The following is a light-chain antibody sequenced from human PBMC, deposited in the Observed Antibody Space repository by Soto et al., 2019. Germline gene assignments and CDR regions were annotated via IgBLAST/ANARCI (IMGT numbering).Light chain of an antibody. V-gene: IGLV1-44*01. CDR3: AAWDGSLTTVL. CDR1: GSSIGTNT. J-gene: IGLJ2*01. Sequence: QSVLTQPPSASGTPGQRVTISCSGSGSSIGTNTVNWYRQLPGTAPKLLIYGNNQRPSGVSDRFSGSKSGTSASLAISGLQSEDEADYYCAAWDGSLTTVLFGGGTKVTVL. CDR2: GNN.